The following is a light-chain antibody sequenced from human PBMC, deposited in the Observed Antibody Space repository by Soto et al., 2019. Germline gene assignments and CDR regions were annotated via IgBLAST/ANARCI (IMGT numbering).Light chain of an antibody. CDR2: GAS. Sequence: IVLTQSPGTLSLSPGERATLSCRASQSVSSSYLAWYQQKPGQAPRLLIYGASSRATGNPDRFSGSGSGTDFSLTISRLEPEDVAVYYCQQYGSSLWTFGQGTKVEIK. CDR3: QQYGSSLWT. J-gene: IGKJ1*01. V-gene: IGKV3-20*01. CDR1: QSVSSSY.